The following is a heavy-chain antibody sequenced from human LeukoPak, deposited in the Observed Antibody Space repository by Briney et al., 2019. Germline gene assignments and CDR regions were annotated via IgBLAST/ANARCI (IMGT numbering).Heavy chain of an antibody. CDR2: ISYDGSNK. V-gene: IGHV3-30*04. CDR1: GFTFSSYA. J-gene: IGHJ4*02. CDR3: ARDAVRSGEMGRVDY. Sequence: GGSLRLSCAASGFTFSSYAVHWVRQAPGKGLEWVAVISYDGSNKYYADSVKGRFTISRDNSKNTLYLQMSSLRPEDTAVFYCARDAVRSGEMGRVDYWGQGTLVTDSS. D-gene: IGHD5-24*01.